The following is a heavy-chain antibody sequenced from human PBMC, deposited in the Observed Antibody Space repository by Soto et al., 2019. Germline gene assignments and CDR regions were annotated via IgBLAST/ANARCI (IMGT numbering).Heavy chain of an antibody. D-gene: IGHD3-3*01. J-gene: IGHJ4*02. V-gene: IGHV3-23*01. CDR2: ISGSGGST. CDR1: GFTFSSYA. Sequence: GGSLRLSCAASGFTFSSYAMSWVRQAPGKGLEWVSVISGSGGSTYYADSVKGRFTISRDNSKNTLYLQMNSLRAEDTAVYYCAKPGGPYYDFWSGRYYFDYWGQGTLVTVSS. CDR3: AKPGGPYYDFWSGRYYFDY.